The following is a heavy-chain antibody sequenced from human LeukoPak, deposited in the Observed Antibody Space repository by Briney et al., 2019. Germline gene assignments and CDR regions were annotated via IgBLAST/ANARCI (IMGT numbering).Heavy chain of an antibody. Sequence: SGTLSLTCAVSGGSISSSNWWSWVRQPPGKGLEWIGEIYHSGSTNYNPSLKSRVTISVDKSKNQFSLKLSSVTAADTAVYYCASGPQYCSSTSCYGLGDYWGQGILVTVSS. CDR3: ASGPQYCSSTSCYGLGDY. V-gene: IGHV4-4*02. CDR2: IYHSGST. D-gene: IGHD2-2*01. CDR1: GGSISSSNW. J-gene: IGHJ4*02.